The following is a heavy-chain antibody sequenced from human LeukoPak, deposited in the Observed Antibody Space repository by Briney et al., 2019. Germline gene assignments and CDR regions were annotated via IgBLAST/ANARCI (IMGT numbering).Heavy chain of an antibody. J-gene: IGHJ4*02. CDR3: AKGTGYSSLRRAY. D-gene: IGHD6-13*01. Sequence: PGGSLRLSCAASGFTFSSYGMHWVRQAPGKGLEWVAVISYDGNNKYYADSVKGRFTISRDNSKNTLYLQMNSLRTEDTALYYCAKGTGYSSLRRAYWGQGTLVTVSS. CDR1: GFTFSSYG. V-gene: IGHV3-30*18. CDR2: ISYDGNNK.